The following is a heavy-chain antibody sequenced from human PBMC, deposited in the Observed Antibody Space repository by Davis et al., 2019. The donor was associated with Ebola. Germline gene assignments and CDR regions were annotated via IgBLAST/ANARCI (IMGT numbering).Heavy chain of an antibody. D-gene: IGHD6-6*01. J-gene: IGHJ6*04. CDR2: ISYSGGST. Sequence: GGSLRLSCAASGFTFTTYALSWVRQAPGQGLEWVSTISYSGGSTYYADSVKGRFTISRDNSKNTLYLQMNSLRAEDTAVYYCARGAEDSSSFYYYYGMDVWGKGTTVTVSS. CDR1: GFTFTTYA. CDR3: ARGAEDSSSFYYYYGMDV. V-gene: IGHV3-23*01.